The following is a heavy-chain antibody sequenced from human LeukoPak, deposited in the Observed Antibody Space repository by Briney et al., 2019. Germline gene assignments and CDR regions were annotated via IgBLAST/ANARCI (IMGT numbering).Heavy chain of an antibody. J-gene: IGHJ4*02. CDR3: ARDGSSYGFFDF. CDR2: ITGRSSYT. Sequence: KPGGSLRLSCAASGFTFSGYSMNWVRQAPGKGLEWVSSITGRSSYTHNADSVKGRFAISRDNTKNSLFLQMNSLRAEDTAVYYCARDGSSYGFFDFWGQGTLVTVSS. D-gene: IGHD5-18*01. V-gene: IGHV3-21*06. CDR1: GFTFSGYS.